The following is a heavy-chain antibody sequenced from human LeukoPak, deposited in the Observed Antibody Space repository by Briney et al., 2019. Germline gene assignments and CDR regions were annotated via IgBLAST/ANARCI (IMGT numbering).Heavy chain of an antibody. Sequence: GSLRLSCAASGFTFSSYAMSWIRQPPGKGLEWIGEINHSGSTNYNPSLKSRVTISVDTSKNQFSLKLSSVTAADTAVYYCARGATRGYSRTYYYYGMDVWGQGTTVTVSS. CDR1: GFTFSSYA. V-gene: IGHV4-34*01. CDR2: INHSGST. CDR3: ARGATRGYSRTYYYYGMDV. J-gene: IGHJ6*02. D-gene: IGHD5-18*01.